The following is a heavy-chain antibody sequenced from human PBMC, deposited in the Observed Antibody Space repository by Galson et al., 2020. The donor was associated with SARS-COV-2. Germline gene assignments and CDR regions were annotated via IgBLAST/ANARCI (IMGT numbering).Heavy chain of an antibody. CDR2: IYSEGSST. J-gene: IGHJ4*02. CDR3: ARGDMWNDYFDY. CDR1: GFTFSSYW. V-gene: IGHV3-74*01. D-gene: IGHD1-1*01. Sequence: ALHGESLKISCAVSGFTFSSYWMHWVRQAPGKGLVWVSRIYSEGSSTSYADSVKGRFTISGDNAKNTLYLQMNSLRAEDTAVYYCARGDMWNDYFDYWGQGTLVTVSS.